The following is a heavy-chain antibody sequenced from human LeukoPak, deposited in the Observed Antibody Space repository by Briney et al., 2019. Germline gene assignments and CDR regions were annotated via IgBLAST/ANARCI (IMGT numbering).Heavy chain of an antibody. D-gene: IGHD3-10*01. CDR3: AKSLSLYGSGSYYSFDY. V-gene: IGHV3-9*01. Sequence: GRSLRLSCAASGFTFDDYAMHWVRQAPGKGLEWVSGISWNSGSIGYADSVKGRFTISRDNAKNSLYLQMNSLRAEDTALYYCAKSLSLYGSGSYYSFDYWGQGTLVTVSS. J-gene: IGHJ4*02. CDR2: ISWNSGSI. CDR1: GFTFDDYA.